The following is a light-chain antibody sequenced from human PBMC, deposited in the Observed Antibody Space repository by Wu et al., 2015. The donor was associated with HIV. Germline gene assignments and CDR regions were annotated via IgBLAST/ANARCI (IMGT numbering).Light chain of an antibody. V-gene: IGKV3-15*01. J-gene: IGKJ5*01. Sequence: EIVMMQSPGTLSVFPGERATLSCRSSHNITNHVVWYQQEVGQAPRLLLYGVSTRAPGVSTRFSGSGSGTEFTLTINNLQSADSALYFCQQYHNWPPITFGPGTRLEIK. CDR3: QQYHNWPPIT. CDR1: HNITNH. CDR2: GVS.